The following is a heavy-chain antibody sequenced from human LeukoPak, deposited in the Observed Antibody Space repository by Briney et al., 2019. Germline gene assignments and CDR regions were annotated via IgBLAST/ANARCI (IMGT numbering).Heavy chain of an antibody. CDR2: IYSGGST. D-gene: IGHD7-27*01. J-gene: IGHJ3*02. Sequence: PGGSLRLSCAASGFTFSSFALSWVRQAPGKGLEWVSVIYSGGSTYYADSVKGRFTISRDNSKNTLYLQMNSLRAEDTAVYYCARVTGAGDAFDIWGQGTMVTVSS. V-gene: IGHV3-66*01. CDR3: ARVTGAGDAFDI. CDR1: GFTFSSFA.